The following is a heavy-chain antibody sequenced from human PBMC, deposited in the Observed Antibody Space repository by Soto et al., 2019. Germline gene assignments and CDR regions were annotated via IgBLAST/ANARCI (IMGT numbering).Heavy chain of an antibody. CDR1: GFTFDDYA. CDR2: ISWNSGLI. Sequence: EAQLVESGGGLVQPGRSLRLSCAASGFTFDDYAMHWVRQAPGRGLEWVASISWNSGLIGYAESVKGRFTISRDNAKNSLYLQMNSLRPEDTALYYCAKGAGSYPRYYFDYWGQGTLVNVSS. CDR3: AKGAGSYPRYYFDY. J-gene: IGHJ4*02. D-gene: IGHD3-10*01. V-gene: IGHV3-9*01.